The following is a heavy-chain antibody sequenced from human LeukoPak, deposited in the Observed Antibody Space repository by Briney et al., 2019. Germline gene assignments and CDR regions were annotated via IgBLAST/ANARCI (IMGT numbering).Heavy chain of an antibody. CDR2: IYSGGST. D-gene: IGHD6-13*01. CDR3: AKDIQQLADYYYYGMDV. CDR1: GFTVSSNY. V-gene: IGHV3-53*05. Sequence: GGSLRLSCAASGFTVSSNYMSWVRQAPGKGLEWVSVIYSGGSTYYADSVKGRFTISRDNSKNTLYLQMNSLRAEDTAVYYCAKDIQQLADYYYYGMDVWGQGTTVTVSS. J-gene: IGHJ6*02.